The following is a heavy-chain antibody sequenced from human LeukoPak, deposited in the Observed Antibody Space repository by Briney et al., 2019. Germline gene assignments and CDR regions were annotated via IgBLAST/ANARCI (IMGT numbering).Heavy chain of an antibody. J-gene: IGHJ4*02. CDR3: ARDRPGFYAAAGRGYFDY. CDR2: IKQDGSEK. V-gene: IGHV3-7*01. D-gene: IGHD6-13*01. Sequence: GGSLRLSCAASGFTFSSYWMSWVRQAPGKGLEWVANIKQDGSEKYYVDSVKGRFTISRDNAKNSLYLQMNSLRAEDTAVYYCARDRPGFYAAAGRGYFDYWGQGTPVTVSS. CDR1: GFTFSSYW.